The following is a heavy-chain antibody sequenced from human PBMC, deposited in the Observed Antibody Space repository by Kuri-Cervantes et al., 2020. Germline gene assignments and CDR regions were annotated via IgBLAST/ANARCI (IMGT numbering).Heavy chain of an antibody. D-gene: IGHD3-10*01. CDR1: GYTFTSYD. CDR2: INPNSGGT. Sequence: ASVKVSCKASGYTFTSYDINWVRQATGQGLEWMGWINPNSGGTNYAQKFQGRVTMTRDTSISTAYMELSRLRSDDTAVYYCARTPVGGPHNYWGQGTLVTVSS. J-gene: IGHJ4*02. CDR3: ARTPVGGPHNY. V-gene: IGHV1-2*02.